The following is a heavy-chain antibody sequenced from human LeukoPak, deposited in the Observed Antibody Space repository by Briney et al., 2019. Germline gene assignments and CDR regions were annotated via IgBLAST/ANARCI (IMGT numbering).Heavy chain of an antibody. D-gene: IGHD3-22*01. CDR1: GFTFGDYA. CDR2: IRSKAYGGTT. V-gene: IGHV3-49*04. Sequence: GGSLRLSCTASGFTFGDYAMSWVRQAPGKGLEWVGFIRSKAYGGTTEYAASVKGRFTISRDDSKSIAYLQMNSLKTEDTAVYYCTLGLKYYYDSFDYWGQGTLVTVSS. CDR3: TLGLKYYYDSFDY. J-gene: IGHJ4*02.